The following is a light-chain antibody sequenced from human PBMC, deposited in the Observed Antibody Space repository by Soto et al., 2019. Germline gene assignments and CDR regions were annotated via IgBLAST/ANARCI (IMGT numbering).Light chain of an antibody. Sequence: EIVLTQSPASLSLSPGERATLSCRASHSVPTTYLAWYQQKPCQAPRVLIYGSSSRATGIPDRFSGSGSGTDFTLTITRLEPEDFALYFCQQCATSPWTFGQGTKVDIK. CDR2: GSS. V-gene: IGKV3-20*01. CDR3: QQCATSPWT. CDR1: HSVPTTY. J-gene: IGKJ1*01.